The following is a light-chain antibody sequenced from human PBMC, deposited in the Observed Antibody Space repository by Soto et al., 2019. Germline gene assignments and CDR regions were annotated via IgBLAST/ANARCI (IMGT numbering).Light chain of an antibody. CDR2: RNN. CDR3: AAWDDSLSASV. J-gene: IGLJ3*02. V-gene: IGLV1-47*01. CDR1: SSNIGSKY. Sequence: QSALTQPPSASGTPGQRVTISCSGSSSNIGSKYVYWYQQLPGTAPKLLMYRNNQRPSGVPDRFSGSKSGTSASLAISGLRSEDEADYYCAAWDDSLSASVFGGGTKLTVL.